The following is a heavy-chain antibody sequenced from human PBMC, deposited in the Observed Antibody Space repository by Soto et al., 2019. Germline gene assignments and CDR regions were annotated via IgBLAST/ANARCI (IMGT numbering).Heavy chain of an antibody. Sequence: VGFLRLSCAASGVTFSSYSMNWVHQAPGKGLEWVSSISSSSSYIYYADSVKGRFTISRDNAKNSLYLQMNSLRAEDTAVYYCARDRIGIFGVVTAYGMDVWGQGTTVTVSS. CDR2: ISSSSSYI. CDR1: GVTFSSYS. V-gene: IGHV3-21*01. CDR3: ARDRIGIFGVVTAYGMDV. D-gene: IGHD3-3*01. J-gene: IGHJ6*02.